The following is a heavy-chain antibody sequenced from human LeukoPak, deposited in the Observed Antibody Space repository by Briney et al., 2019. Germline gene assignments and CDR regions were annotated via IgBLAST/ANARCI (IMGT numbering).Heavy chain of an antibody. CDR3: ARSPYDSSGYPDAFDI. CDR1: GYSFTSYW. D-gene: IGHD3-22*01. V-gene: IGHV5-51*01. CDR2: IYPGDSDT. Sequence: GESLKISCKGSGYSFTSYWIGWVRQMPGKGLEWMGIIYPGDSDTRYSPSFQGQVTISADKSISTAYLQWSSLKASDTAMYYCARSPYDSSGYPDAFDIWGQGTMVTVSS. J-gene: IGHJ3*02.